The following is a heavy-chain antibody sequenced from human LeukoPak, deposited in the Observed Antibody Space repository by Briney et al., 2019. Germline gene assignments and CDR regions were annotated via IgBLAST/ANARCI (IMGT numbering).Heavy chain of an antibody. Sequence: SETLSLTCSVSGGSIISNYWMWIRQPPGKGLEWIGYIYYSGSTTYNPSLKSRVTMSVDMSKNQFSLKLTSVTAADTAVYYCARYATGTTGSMDVWGQGTTVTVSS. CDR3: ARYATGTTGSMDV. J-gene: IGHJ6*02. CDR2: IYYSGST. CDR1: GGSIISNY. V-gene: IGHV4-59*08. D-gene: IGHD1-1*01.